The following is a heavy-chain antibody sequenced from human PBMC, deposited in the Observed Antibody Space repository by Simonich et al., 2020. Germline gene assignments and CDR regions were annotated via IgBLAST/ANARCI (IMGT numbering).Heavy chain of an antibody. V-gene: IGHV4-59*01. J-gene: IGHJ4*02. CDR1: GGSISSYY. Sequence: QVQLQESGPGLVKPSETLSLTCTVSGGSISSYYWSWIRQPPGKGLEWNGYIFYSGSPNYNPSLKSRVTISVDTSKNQFSLKLSSVTAADTAVYYCARGGLYFDYWGQGTLVTVSS. CDR3: ARGGLYFDY. CDR2: IFYSGSP. D-gene: IGHD2-15*01.